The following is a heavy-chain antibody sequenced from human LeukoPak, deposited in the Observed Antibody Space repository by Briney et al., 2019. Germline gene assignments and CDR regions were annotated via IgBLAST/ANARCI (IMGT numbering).Heavy chain of an antibody. D-gene: IGHD5-24*01. CDR2: IYYSGST. Sequence: SETLSLTCTVAGGSISTFYWSWIRQPPGKGLEWTGYIYYSGSTDYNPSLKSRVTISVDTSKNQFSLKLSSVTAADTAVYFCARVGMAGAFDIWGPGTMVTVSS. CDR3: ARVGMAGAFDI. V-gene: IGHV4-59*01. CDR1: GGSISTFY. J-gene: IGHJ3*02.